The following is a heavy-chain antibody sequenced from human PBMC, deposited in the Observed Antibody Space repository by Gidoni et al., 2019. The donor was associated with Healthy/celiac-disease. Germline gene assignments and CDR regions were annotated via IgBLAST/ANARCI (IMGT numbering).Heavy chain of an antibody. CDR2: ISYDGSNK. CDR3: AKDSYDSSGYYLEYNWFDP. CDR1: GFSFSSYG. J-gene: IGHJ5*02. D-gene: IGHD3-22*01. V-gene: IGHV3-30*18. Sequence: QVQLVASVGGLVQPGRSLRLSCAASGFSFSSYGMHWVRQAPGKGLEWVAVISYDGSNKDYADAVKGRFTISRDNSKNTLYLQMNRLRAEDTAVYYCAKDSYDSSGYYLEYNWFDPWGQGTLVTVSS.